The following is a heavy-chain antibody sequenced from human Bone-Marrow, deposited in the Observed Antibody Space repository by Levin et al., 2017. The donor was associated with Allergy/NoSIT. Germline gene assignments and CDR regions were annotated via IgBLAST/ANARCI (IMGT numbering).Heavy chain of an antibody. D-gene: IGHD3-16*01. CDR3: ARDRVFWV. V-gene: IGHV7-4-1*02. Sequence: GESLKISCKASGYSFTAYPINWVRQAPGQGLEWMGWIDPNTGTPTYAQGFTGRFVFSLDTSVSTAYLQISSLKAEDTAVYYCARDRVFWVWGQGTLVTVSS. CDR1: GYSFTAYP. J-gene: IGHJ4*02. CDR2: IDPNTGTP.